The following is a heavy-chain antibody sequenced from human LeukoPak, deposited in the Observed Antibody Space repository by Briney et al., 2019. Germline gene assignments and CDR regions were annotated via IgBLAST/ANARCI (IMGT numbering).Heavy chain of an antibody. CDR3: ARDQLLGYYYYYMDV. Sequence: SETLSLTCAVYGGSFSGYYWSWIRQPPGKGLEWIGEINHSGSTNYNPSPKSRVTISVDTSKNQFSLKLSSVTAADTAVYYCARDQLLGYYYYYMDVWGKGTTVTVSS. CDR2: INHSGST. CDR1: GGSFSGYY. V-gene: IGHV4-34*01. D-gene: IGHD2-2*01. J-gene: IGHJ6*03.